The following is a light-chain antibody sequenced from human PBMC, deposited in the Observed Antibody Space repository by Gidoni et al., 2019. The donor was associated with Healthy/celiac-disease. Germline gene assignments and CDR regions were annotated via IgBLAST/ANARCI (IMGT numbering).Light chain of an antibody. J-gene: IGKJ1*01. V-gene: IGKV3-20*01. CDR3: QQYGSSSWT. Sequence: EIVLTQSPGTLSLSPGERATLSCRASPSVSSSYLAWYQQKPGQPPRLLIYGASSRATGIPDRFSGSGSGTDFTLTISRLEPEDFAVYYCQQYGSSSWTFGQGTKVEIK. CDR2: GAS. CDR1: PSVSSSY.